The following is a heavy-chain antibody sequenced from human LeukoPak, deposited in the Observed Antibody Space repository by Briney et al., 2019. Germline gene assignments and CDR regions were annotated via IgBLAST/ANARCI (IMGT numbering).Heavy chain of an antibody. Sequence: SETLSLTCTVSGGSISSYYWSWIRQPPGKGLEWIGYIYYSGSTNYNPSLKSRVTISVDTSKNQFSLKLSSVTAADTAVYYCARGFGELSTYYFDYWGQGTLVTVCS. CDR2: IYYSGST. CDR3: ARGFGELSTYYFDY. J-gene: IGHJ4*02. CDR1: GGSISSYY. D-gene: IGHD3-10*01. V-gene: IGHV4-59*01.